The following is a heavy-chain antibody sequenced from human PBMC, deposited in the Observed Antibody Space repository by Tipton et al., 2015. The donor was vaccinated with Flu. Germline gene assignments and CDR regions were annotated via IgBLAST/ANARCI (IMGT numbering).Heavy chain of an antibody. CDR3: ARHQSSSLLPFDY. Sequence: TLSLTCAVSGDSISSDYLWDWIRQPPGRGLEWIATIHRSGSTNYNPSLKSRVTISVDRSKNQFSLKLSSVTAADTAVYYCARHQSSSLLPFDYWGQGTLVTVSS. CDR1: GDSISSDYL. V-gene: IGHV4-38-2*01. CDR2: IHRSGST. D-gene: IGHD6-6*01. J-gene: IGHJ4*02.